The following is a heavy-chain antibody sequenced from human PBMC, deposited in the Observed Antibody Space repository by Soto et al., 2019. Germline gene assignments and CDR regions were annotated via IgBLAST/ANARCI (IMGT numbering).Heavy chain of an antibody. J-gene: IGHJ4*02. D-gene: IGHD2-15*01. CDR3: TRVRVVTHGPFDY. CDR1: GFTFGDYA. V-gene: IGHV3-49*04. Sequence: GCLLISCAASGFTFGDYAMSGVRQAPGKGLEWVGFIRSKAYGGTTEYAAPVKGRFTISRDDSKSIAYLQMNSLKTEDKAVYSCTRVRVVTHGPFDYWGQGTLVTV. CDR2: IRSKAYGGTT.